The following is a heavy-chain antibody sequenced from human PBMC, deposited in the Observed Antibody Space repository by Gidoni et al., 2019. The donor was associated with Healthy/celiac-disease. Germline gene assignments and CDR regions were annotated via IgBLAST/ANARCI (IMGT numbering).Heavy chain of an antibody. D-gene: IGHD5-12*01. CDR3: ARVHGIVAHFDY. CDR2: ISYDGSNK. CDR1: GFPFSSYA. V-gene: IGHV3-30-3*01. Sequence: QVQLVEFGGGVVQPGWSLRLSCAASGFPFSSYAMHCVRQAPGKGLEWVAVISYDGSNKYYADSVKGRFTISRDNSKNTLYLQMNSLRAEDTAVYYCARVHGIVAHFDYWGQGTLVTVSS. J-gene: IGHJ4*02.